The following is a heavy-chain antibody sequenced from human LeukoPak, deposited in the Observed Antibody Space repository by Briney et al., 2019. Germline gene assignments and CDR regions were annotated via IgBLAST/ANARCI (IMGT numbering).Heavy chain of an antibody. CDR3: AKVARITGTLRFFDY. CDR2: ISGSGGST. D-gene: IGHD1-20*01. CDR1: GFTFSSYA. Sequence: GGSLRLSCAASGFTFSSYAMSWVRQAPGKGLEWVSAISGSGGSTYYADSVKGRFTISRDNSKNTLYLQMNSLRAGDTAVHYCAKVARITGTLRFFDYWGQGTLVTVSS. V-gene: IGHV3-23*01. J-gene: IGHJ4*02.